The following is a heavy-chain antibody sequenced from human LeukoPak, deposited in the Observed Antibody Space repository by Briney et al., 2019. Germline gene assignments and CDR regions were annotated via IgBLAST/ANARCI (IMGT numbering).Heavy chain of an antibody. D-gene: IGHD3-22*01. CDR2: IYGDGSFT. V-gene: IGHV3-74*01. CDR1: GFTFSNFW. J-gene: IGHJ4*02. CDR3: ARVYETNGYIY. Sequence: GGSLRLSCAAPGFTFSNFWMHWVRQAPGKGLVWVALIYGDGSFTRYADSVKGRFTISRDNAKNTVYLQMNSLRVEDTAVYYCARVYETNGYIYWGQGSLVTVSS.